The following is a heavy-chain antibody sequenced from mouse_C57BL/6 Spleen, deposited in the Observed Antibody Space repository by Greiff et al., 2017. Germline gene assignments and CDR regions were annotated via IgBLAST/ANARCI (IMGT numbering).Heavy chain of an antibody. D-gene: IGHD1-1*01. CDR3: ARSTTVVATGYWYFDV. J-gene: IGHJ1*03. Sequence: VQLQQSGAELVRPGSSVKMSCKTSGYTFTSYGINWVKQRPGQGLEWIGYIYIGNGYTEYNEKFKGKATLTSDTSSSTAYMQLSSLTSEDSAISFCARSTTVVATGYWYFDVWGTGTTVTVSS. V-gene: IGHV1-58*01. CDR2: IYIGNGYT. CDR1: GYTFTSYG.